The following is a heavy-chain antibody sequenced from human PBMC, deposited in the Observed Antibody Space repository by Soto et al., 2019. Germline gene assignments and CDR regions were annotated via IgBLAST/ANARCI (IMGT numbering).Heavy chain of an antibody. D-gene: IGHD2-2*01. CDR1: GFTFSNYG. J-gene: IGHJ4*01. V-gene: IGHV3-33*01. Sequence: GGSLRLSCAASGFTFSNYGMHWVRQAPGKGLEWVAVIWYDGSKKYYADSVQGRFTISRDNSKNTLHLQLNSLRAEDTAVYYYSGGLGWSSTRCPFGHLGQGTLVTVSS. CDR2: IWYDGSKK. CDR3: SGGLGWSSTRCPFGH.